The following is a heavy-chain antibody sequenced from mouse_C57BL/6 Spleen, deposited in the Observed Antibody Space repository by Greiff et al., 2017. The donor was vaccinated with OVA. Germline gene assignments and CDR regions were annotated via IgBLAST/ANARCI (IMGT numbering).Heavy chain of an antibody. J-gene: IGHJ4*01. CDR1: GYTFTSYW. V-gene: IGHV1-55*01. CDR3: ARITTVVAPCAMDY. Sequence: QVQLQQPGAELVKPGASVKMSCKASGYTFTSYWITWVKQRPGQGLEWIGDIYPGSGSTNYNEKFKSKGTLTVDTSSSTAYMQLSSLTSEDSAVYYCARITTVVAPCAMDYWGQGTSVTVSS. CDR2: IYPGSGST. D-gene: IGHD1-1*01.